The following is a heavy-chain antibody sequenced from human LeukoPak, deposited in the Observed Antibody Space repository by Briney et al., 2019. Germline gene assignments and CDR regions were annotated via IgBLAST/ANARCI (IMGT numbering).Heavy chain of an antibody. CDR1: GYSFISYW. Sequence: GESLKISCKASGYSFISYWITWVRQMPGKGLEWMGRIDPRDSYANYSPSFQGHVTISADRSISTAYLQWSSLKASDTAMYYCARLHPTSCSAGTCYWFDPWGQGTLVTVSS. D-gene: IGHD2-15*01. J-gene: IGHJ5*02. V-gene: IGHV5-10-1*01. CDR2: IDPRDSYA. CDR3: ARLHPTSCSAGTCYWFDP.